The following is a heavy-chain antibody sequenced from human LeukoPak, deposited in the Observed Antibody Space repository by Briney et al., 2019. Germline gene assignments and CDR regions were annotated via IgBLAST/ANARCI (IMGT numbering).Heavy chain of an antibody. CDR3: ARPVDCSSTFCSGPFDS. CDR1: GGSLNHYY. J-gene: IGHJ4*02. V-gene: IGHV4-34*01. CDR2: IDRLGRT. Sequence: KPSETLSLTSAVYGGSLNHYYWSWIRQPPGKGLEWIGEIDRLGRTNYSPSLKNRVTISIDTSKNQFSLKLTSVTAADSAVYYCARPVDCSSTFCSGPFDSWGQGGLVTVSS. D-gene: IGHD2-2*01.